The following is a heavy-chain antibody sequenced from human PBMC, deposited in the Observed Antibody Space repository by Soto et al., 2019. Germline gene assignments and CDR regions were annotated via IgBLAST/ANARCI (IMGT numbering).Heavy chain of an antibody. CDR2: ISWNSGGI. Sequence: GGSLRLSCAASGFTFDDYAMHWVRQAPGKGLEWVSGISWNSGGIGYADSVKGRFTISRDNAKNSLYLQMNRLRAEDTALYYCAKAPSRLVVVAATLDYWGQGTLVTVSS. CDR1: GFTFDDYA. J-gene: IGHJ4*02. CDR3: AKAPSRLVVVAATLDY. V-gene: IGHV3-9*01. D-gene: IGHD2-15*01.